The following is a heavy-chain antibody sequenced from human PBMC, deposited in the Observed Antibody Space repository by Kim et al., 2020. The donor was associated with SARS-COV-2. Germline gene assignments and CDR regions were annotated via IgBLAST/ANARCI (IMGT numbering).Heavy chain of an antibody. CDR1: GGTFSSYA. Sequence: SVKVSCKASGGTFSSYAISWVRQAPGQGLEWMGGIIPIFGTANCAQKFQGRVTITADESTSTAYMELSSLSSEDTAVYYCARSYYDSSGYGLDYWGQGTLVTVSS. D-gene: IGHD3-22*01. CDR2: IIPIFGTA. CDR3: ARSYYDSSGYGLDY. J-gene: IGHJ4*02. V-gene: IGHV1-69*13.